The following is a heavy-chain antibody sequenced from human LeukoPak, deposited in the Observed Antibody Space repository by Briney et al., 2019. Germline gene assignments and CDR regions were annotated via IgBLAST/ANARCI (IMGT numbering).Heavy chain of an antibody. V-gene: IGHV4-61*02. CDR2: IYTSGST. J-gene: IGHJ4*02. CDR1: GGFISSGSYY. Sequence: SQTLSLTCTVSGGFISSGSYYRSWIRQPAGKGLEWIGRIYTSGSTNYNPSLKSRVTISVDTSKNQFSLKLSSVTAADTAVYYCARDRKYYYDSSGYYNYYFDYWGQGTLVTVSS. D-gene: IGHD3-22*01. CDR3: ARDRKYYYDSSGYYNYYFDY.